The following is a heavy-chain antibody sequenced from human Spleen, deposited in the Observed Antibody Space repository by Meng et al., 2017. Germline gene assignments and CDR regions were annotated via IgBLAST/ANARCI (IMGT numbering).Heavy chain of an antibody. V-gene: IGHV6-1*01. CDR2: TYYRSKWYN. J-gene: IGHJ4*02. Sequence: SETLSLTCAISGDSVSSNSAAWNWIRQSPSRGLEWLGRTYYRSKWYNDYAVSVKSRITINPDTSKNQFSLQLNSVTPEDTAVYYCARASATTTTISQYYFDYWGQGTLVTVSS. CDR1: GDSVSSNSAA. D-gene: IGHD5-24*01. CDR3: ARASATTTTISQYYFDY.